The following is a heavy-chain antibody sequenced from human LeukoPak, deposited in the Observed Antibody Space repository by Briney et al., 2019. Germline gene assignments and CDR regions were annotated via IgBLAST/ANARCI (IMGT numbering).Heavy chain of an antibody. CDR3: TRAFFGVRERVDYYFYYMDV. CDR1: GFTFSSYA. V-gene: IGHV3-30*04. D-gene: IGHD3-3*01. J-gene: IGHJ6*03. Sequence: GGSLRLSCAASGFTFSSYAMHWVRQAPGKGLEWVAVISYDGSNKYYADSVKGRFTISRDNSKNTLYPQMNSLRAEDTAVYYCTRAFFGVRERVDYYFYYMDVWGKGTTVTVSS. CDR2: ISYDGSNK.